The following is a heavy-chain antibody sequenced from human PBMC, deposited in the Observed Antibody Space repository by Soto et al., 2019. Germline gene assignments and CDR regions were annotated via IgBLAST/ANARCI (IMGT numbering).Heavy chain of an antibody. D-gene: IGHD3-22*01. CDR2: INPNSGGIT. J-gene: IGHJ1*01. V-gene: IGHV1-2*02. CDR1: GYTFTGYY. Sequence: GASVKVSCKASGYTFTGYYMYWMRQAPGQGLEWMGWINPNSGGITSYAENFQGRVTLTRDTSISTAYMELSGLRSDDTAVYYCATAAHLNSSPRVWGQGNLVTVSS. CDR3: ATAAHLNSSPRV.